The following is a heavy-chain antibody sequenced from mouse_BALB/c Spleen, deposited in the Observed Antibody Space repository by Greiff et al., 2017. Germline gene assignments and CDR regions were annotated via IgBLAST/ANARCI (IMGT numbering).Heavy chain of an antibody. D-gene: IGHD2-14*01. CDR1: GFTFSSYT. V-gene: IGHV5-6-4*01. CDR2: ISSGGSYT. Sequence: EVQGVESGGGLVKPGGSLKLSCAASGFTFSSYTMSWVRQTPEKRLEWVATISSGGSYTYYPDSVKGRFTISRDNAKNTLYLQMSSLKSEDTAMYYCTRVDYRYDGTLDYWGQGTTLTVSS. CDR3: TRVDYRYDGTLDY. J-gene: IGHJ2*01.